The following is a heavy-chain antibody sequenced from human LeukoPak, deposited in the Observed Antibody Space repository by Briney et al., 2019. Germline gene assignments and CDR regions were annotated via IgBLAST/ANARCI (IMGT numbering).Heavy chain of an antibody. J-gene: IGHJ3*02. CDR1: GGSISRYY. D-gene: IGHD2-21*01. CDR2: IYYSGST. CDR3: ARLLPADAFDI. Sequence: SETLSLTCTVSGGSISRYYWSWIRQPPGKGLEWIGYIYYSGSTNYNPSLKSRVTISVDTSKNQFSLKLSSVTAADTAVYYCARLLPADAFDIWGQGTMVTVSS. V-gene: IGHV4-59*01.